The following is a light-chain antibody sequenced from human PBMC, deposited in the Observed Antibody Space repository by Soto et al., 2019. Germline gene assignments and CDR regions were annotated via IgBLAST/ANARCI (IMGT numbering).Light chain of an antibody. Sequence: DVQMTQSPSTLSASVGDRVTITCRASQSINNWLAWYQQRPGKAPKLLIYKASTLETGVPSRFSGSGSGTEFTLTITGLQPDDFATYYCQQYAGYSRTFGQGTTVDIK. J-gene: IGKJ1*01. CDR1: QSINNW. CDR3: QQYAGYSRT. V-gene: IGKV1-5*03. CDR2: KAS.